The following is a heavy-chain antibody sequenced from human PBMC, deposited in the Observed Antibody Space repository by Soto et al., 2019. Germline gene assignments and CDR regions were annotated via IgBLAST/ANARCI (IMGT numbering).Heavy chain of an antibody. CDR2: IWYDGSNK. D-gene: IGHD3-22*01. Sequence: PGGSLRLSCEASGFSFSTYGMHWVRQAPGRGLDWVAVIWYDGSNKYYADSVKGRFTISRDNSRNTLFLQMNSLRAEDTAVYYCARDYYKYYDSSGYYRSPAYWGQGTLVTVSS. CDR1: GFSFSTYG. J-gene: IGHJ4*02. CDR3: ARDYYKYYDSSGYYRSPAY. V-gene: IGHV3-33*01.